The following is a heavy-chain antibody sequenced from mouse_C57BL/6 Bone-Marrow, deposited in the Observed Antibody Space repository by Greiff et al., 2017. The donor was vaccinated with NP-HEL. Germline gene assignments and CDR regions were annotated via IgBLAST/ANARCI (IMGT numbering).Heavy chain of an antibody. J-gene: IGHJ4*01. CDR3: AREDDHDGGGNAMDY. D-gene: IGHD2-4*01. V-gene: IGHV1-19*01. Sequence: EVQLQQSGPVLVKPGASVKMSCKASGYTFTDYYMNWVKQSHGKSLEWIGVINPYNGGTSYNQKFKGKATLTVDKSSSTAYMELNSLTSEDSAVYYCAREDDHDGGGNAMDYWGQGTSVTVSS. CDR1: GYTFTDYY. CDR2: INPYNGGT.